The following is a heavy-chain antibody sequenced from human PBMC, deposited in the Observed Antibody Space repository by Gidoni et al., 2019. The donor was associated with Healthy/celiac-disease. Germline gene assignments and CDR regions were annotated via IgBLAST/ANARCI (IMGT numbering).Heavy chain of an antibody. Sequence: QVQLVASGGGVVQPGRSLRLACAASGFTFSSYAMHWVRQAPGKGLEWVAVISYDGSNKYYADSVKGRFTISRDNSKNTLYLQMNSLRAEDTAVYYCARDGRGWKTTVTKSGMDVWGQGTTVTVSS. D-gene: IGHD4-17*01. CDR2: ISYDGSNK. V-gene: IGHV3-30-3*01. CDR1: GFTFSSYA. J-gene: IGHJ6*02. CDR3: ARDGRGWKTTVTKSGMDV.